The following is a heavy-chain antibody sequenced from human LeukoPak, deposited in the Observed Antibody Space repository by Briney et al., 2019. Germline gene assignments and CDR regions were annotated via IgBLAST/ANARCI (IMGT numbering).Heavy chain of an antibody. CDR3: ARDSSGWQRRAFDI. Sequence: KPSETLSLTCAVYGGSFSGYYWSWIRQPPGKGLEWIGEINHSGSTNYNPSLKSRVTISVDTSKNQFSLKLSSVTAADTAVYYCARDSSGWQRRAFDIWGQGTMVTASS. CDR1: GGSFSGYY. J-gene: IGHJ3*02. D-gene: IGHD6-19*01. CDR2: INHSGST. V-gene: IGHV4-34*01.